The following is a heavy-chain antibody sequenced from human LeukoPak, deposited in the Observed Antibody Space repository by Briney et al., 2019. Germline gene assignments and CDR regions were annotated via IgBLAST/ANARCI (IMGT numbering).Heavy chain of an antibody. V-gene: IGHV3-48*04. D-gene: IGHD2-2*01. CDR1: GFTFSSYS. J-gene: IGHJ6*02. Sequence: GGSLRLSCAASGFTFSSYSMNWVRQAPGKGLEWVSYISSSGTTIYYADSVKGRFTISRDNAKNSLYLQMNSLRAEDTALYYCARDSDMVVGGIHYYYGMDVWGQGTMVTV. CDR2: ISSSGTTI. CDR3: ARDSDMVVGGIHYYYGMDV.